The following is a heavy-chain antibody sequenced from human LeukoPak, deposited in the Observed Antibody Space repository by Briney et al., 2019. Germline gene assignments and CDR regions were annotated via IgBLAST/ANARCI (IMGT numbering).Heavy chain of an antibody. Sequence: GGSLRLSCAASGFTVSSNYMSWVRQAPGKGLEWVSVIYSGGSTYYADSVKGRFTISRDNSKNTLYLQMNSLRAEDTAVYYCASNSGYDLDYYYMDVRGKGTTVTVSS. CDR3: ASNSGYDLDYYYMDV. V-gene: IGHV3-53*01. CDR2: IYSGGST. J-gene: IGHJ6*03. D-gene: IGHD5-12*01. CDR1: GFTVSSNY.